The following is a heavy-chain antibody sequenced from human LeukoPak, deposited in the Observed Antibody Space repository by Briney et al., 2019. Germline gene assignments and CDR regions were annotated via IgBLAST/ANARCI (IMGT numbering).Heavy chain of an antibody. D-gene: IGHD1-20*01. V-gene: IGHV3-21*01. Sequence: PGGPLRLSCVAPGFTFSSYSMNGVGQAPGKGLKGAPPITTSSRYIYFAHSVKGRFTISRDNAKNSLYLQMNSLRAEDTAVYYCARAKGYNWNDVQAFDIWGQGTMVTVSS. CDR1: GFTFSSYS. CDR3: ARAKGYNWNDVQAFDI. CDR2: ITTSSRYI. J-gene: IGHJ3*02.